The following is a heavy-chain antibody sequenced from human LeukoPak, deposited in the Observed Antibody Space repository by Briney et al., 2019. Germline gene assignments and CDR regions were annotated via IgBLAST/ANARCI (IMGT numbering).Heavy chain of an antibody. V-gene: IGHV3-30-3*01. CDR1: GFSFHYYA. J-gene: IGHJ4*02. CDR3: ARVQWELLYPDY. CDR2: ISYDGANE. Sequence: GGSLRLSCAASGFSFHYYAMHWVRQAPGKGLEWVAVISYDGANEYYADSVKGRLTISRDNSKNTLYLQMNSLRAEDTAVYYCARVQWELLYPDYWGQGTLVTVSS. D-gene: IGHD1-26*01.